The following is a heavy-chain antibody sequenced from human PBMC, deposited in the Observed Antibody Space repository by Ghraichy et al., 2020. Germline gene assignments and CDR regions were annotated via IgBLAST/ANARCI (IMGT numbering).Heavy chain of an antibody. D-gene: IGHD6-13*01. CDR3: ASYRIAKNAFDI. Sequence: SETLSLTCTVSGGSVSSGSYYWSWIRQPPGKGLEWIGYIYYSGSTNYNPSLKSRVTISVDTSKNQFSLKLSSVTAADTAVYYCASYRIAKNAFDIWGQGTMVTVSS. CDR1: GGSVSSGSYY. V-gene: IGHV4-61*01. J-gene: IGHJ3*02. CDR2: IYYSGST.